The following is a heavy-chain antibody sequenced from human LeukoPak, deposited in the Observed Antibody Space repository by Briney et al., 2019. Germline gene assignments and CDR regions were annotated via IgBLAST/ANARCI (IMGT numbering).Heavy chain of an antibody. J-gene: IGHJ4*02. Sequence: SETLSLTCTVSGGSINNFYWIWIRQPAGKGPEWIGRIYSSGSTNYNASLKGRVTMSLDASKNQFSLKLRSVTAADTAVYYCARESPNGEWNNWGQGTLVTVSS. CDR2: IYSSGST. CDR1: GGSINNFY. CDR3: ARESPNGEWNN. V-gene: IGHV4-4*07. D-gene: IGHD1/OR15-1a*01.